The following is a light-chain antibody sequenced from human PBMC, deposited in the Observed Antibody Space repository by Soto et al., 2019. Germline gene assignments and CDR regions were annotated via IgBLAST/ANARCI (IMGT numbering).Light chain of an antibody. V-gene: IGKV1-39*01. Sequence: DIQMTQSPPSLSASVGARVTISCRTSQPISKYLNWYQQRPGTAPRLLIYAASYLQSGVPSRFSGSGSGTDFTLTIASLQPEDFATYYCQESHSAPLTFGGGTKVEIK. CDR2: AAS. CDR1: QPISKY. J-gene: IGKJ4*01. CDR3: QESHSAPLT.